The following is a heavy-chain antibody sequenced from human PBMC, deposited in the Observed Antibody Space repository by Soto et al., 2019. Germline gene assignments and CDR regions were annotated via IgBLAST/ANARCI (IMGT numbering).Heavy chain of an antibody. CDR2: VSYDGGIK. Sequence: GGSLRLSCAASGFTFSVYGMHWVRQAPGKGLEWVALVSYDGGIKYYADSVKGRFTISRDNSKNTLYLQMNSLRVEDTAVYYCAKDGSHLAVAGTSPTSYFYGLAVWGQGTTVTVSS. CDR3: AKDGSHLAVAGTSPTSYFYGLAV. CDR1: GFTFSVYG. D-gene: IGHD6-19*01. V-gene: IGHV3-30*18. J-gene: IGHJ6*02.